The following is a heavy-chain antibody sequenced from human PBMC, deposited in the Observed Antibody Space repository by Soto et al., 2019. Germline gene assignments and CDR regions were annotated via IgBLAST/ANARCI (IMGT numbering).Heavy chain of an antibody. Sequence: QVQLVESGGGVVQPGRSLRLSCAASGFTFSSYAMHWVRQAPGKGLEWVAVISYDGSNKHYADSVKGRFTISRDNSKNTLYLQMNSLRAEDTAVYYCARDRIQYDFWSGYHPYYYYGMDVWGQGTTVTVSS. J-gene: IGHJ6*02. CDR2: ISYDGSNK. CDR1: GFTFSSYA. V-gene: IGHV3-30-3*01. D-gene: IGHD3-3*01. CDR3: ARDRIQYDFWSGYHPYYYYGMDV.